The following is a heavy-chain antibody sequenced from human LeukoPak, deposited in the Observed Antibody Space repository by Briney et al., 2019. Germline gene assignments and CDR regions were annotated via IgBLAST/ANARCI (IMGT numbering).Heavy chain of an antibody. J-gene: IGHJ4*02. CDR3: ARLSSMTYCSGGSCSRGGYDY. CDR1: GGSITCSPYY. CDR2: IYYSGTT. V-gene: IGHV4-39*01. Sequence: SETLSLTCTVSGGSITCSPYYWGWIRQAPGKALEWIANIYYSGTTAYNPSLKSRVTISVDTPKNQFSLELTSVTAADTAVYYCARLSSMTYCSGGSCSRGGYDYWGQGTLVTVSS. D-gene: IGHD2-15*01.